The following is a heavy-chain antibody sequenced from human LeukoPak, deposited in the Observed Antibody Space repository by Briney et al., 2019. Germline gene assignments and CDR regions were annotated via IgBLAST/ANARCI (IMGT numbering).Heavy chain of an antibody. CDR3: ARSGRGGAFDI. D-gene: IGHD1-26*01. CDR2: ISGSGGST. J-gene: IGHJ3*02. CDR1: GFTFSSYA. V-gene: IGHV3-23*01. Sequence: TGGSLRLSCAASGFTFSSYAMSWVRQAPGKGLEWVSAISGSGGSTYYADSVKGRFTISGDNAKNTLYLQMNSLRAEDTAVYYCARSGRGGAFDIWGQGTMVTVS.